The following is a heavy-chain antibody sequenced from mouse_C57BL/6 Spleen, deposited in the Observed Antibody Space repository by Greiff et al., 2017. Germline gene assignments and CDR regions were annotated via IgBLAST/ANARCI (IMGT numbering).Heavy chain of an antibody. V-gene: IGHV1-52*01. Sequence: QVQLQQPGAELVRPGSSVKLSCKASGYTFTSYWMHWVKQRPIQGLEWIGNIDPSDSETHYNQKFKDKATLTVEKSSSTAYMQLSSLTSEDSAVYYCARGITTGVDAMDYWGQGTSVTVSS. J-gene: IGHJ4*01. CDR1: GYTFTSYW. CDR3: ARGITTGVDAMDY. D-gene: IGHD1-1*01. CDR2: IDPSDSET.